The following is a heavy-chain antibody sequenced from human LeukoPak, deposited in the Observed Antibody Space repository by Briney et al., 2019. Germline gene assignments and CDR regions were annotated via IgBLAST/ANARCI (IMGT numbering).Heavy chain of an antibody. Sequence: ASVKVSCKASGYTFTSYDINWVRQAAGHGLEWMGWMNPNSGNTGYAQKFQGRVTMTRNTSISTAYMELSSLRSEDTAVYYCARDCSSTSCSDYWGQGTLVTVSS. V-gene: IGHV1-8*01. J-gene: IGHJ4*02. CDR2: MNPNSGNT. D-gene: IGHD2-2*01. CDR3: ARDCSSTSCSDY. CDR1: GYTFTSYD.